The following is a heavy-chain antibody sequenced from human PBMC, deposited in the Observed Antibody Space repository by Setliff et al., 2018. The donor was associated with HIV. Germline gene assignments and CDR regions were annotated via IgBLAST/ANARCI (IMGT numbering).Heavy chain of an antibody. Sequence: SETLSLTCTVSGGSISGYYWSWIRKPAGKGLEWIGRIYTSGSTDYNPSFKSRVTMSVDTSKNQFSLKLNSVTAADTAIYYCARLTINTTTVTAHLLWYLGLWGRGTLVTVSS. CDR3: ARLTINTTTVTAHLLWYLGL. D-gene: IGHD4-17*01. CDR2: IYTSGST. J-gene: IGHJ2*01. V-gene: IGHV4-4*07. CDR1: GGSISGYY.